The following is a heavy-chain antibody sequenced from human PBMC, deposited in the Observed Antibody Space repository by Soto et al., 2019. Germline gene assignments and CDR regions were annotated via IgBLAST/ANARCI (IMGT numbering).Heavy chain of an antibody. Sequence: SETLSLTCTVSASSFSIRIYFWGWIRQPPWKGLEWIGEINHSGSTYYNPSLKSRLTISVDTSKNQFSLKLSSVTAADTAVYYCARYSLHSNRAHYFDYWGQGTLVTVSS. J-gene: IGHJ4*02. V-gene: IGHV4-39*07. D-gene: IGHD4-4*01. CDR1: ASSFSIRIYF. CDR2: INHSGST. CDR3: ARYSLHSNRAHYFDY.